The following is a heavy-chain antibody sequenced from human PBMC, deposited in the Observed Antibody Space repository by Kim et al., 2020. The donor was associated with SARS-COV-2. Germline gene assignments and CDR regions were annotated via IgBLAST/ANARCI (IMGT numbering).Heavy chain of an antibody. Sequence: ASVKVSCKASGYTFNYYYMHWVRQAPGQGLEWMGRINPNSGDTNYAQKFQGRVTLTRDTSINTAYVELRSLRSDDTAIYYCARGPTYNWNDIHYYYYLDV. D-gene: IGHD1-1*01. V-gene: IGHV1-2*06. CDR1: GYTFNYYY. J-gene: IGHJ6*03. CDR2: INPNSGDT. CDR3: ARGPTYNWNDIHYYYYLDV.